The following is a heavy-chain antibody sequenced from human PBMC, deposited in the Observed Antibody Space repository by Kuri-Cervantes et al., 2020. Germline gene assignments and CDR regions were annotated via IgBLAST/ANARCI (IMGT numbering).Heavy chain of an antibody. J-gene: IGHJ4*02. CDR3: ATSVIMGCSSTSCSIDY. D-gene: IGHD2-2*01. Sequence: SVKVSCKASGFTFTSSAVQWVRQARGQRLEWIGWIVVGSGNTNYAQKFQERVTITRDMSTSTAYMELSSLRSEDTAVYYCATSVIMGCSSTSCSIDYWGQGTLVTVSS. V-gene: IGHV1-58*01. CDR2: IVVGSGNT. CDR1: GFTFTSSA.